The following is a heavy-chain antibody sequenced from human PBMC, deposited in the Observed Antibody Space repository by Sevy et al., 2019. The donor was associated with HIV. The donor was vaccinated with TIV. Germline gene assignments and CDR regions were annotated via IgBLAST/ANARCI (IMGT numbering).Heavy chain of an antibody. Sequence: GGSLRLSCAASGFTFSYFSMHWVRQAPGKGLEWVATISYDGSNEHYADSVQGRFTISRDNSKNTLYLQMNSLRAEDTAVYYCAREDIVLGEDNYYGIDVWGQGTTVTVSS. CDR2: ISYDGSNE. J-gene: IGHJ6*02. D-gene: IGHD2-15*01. V-gene: IGHV3-30*14. CDR3: AREDIVLGEDNYYGIDV. CDR1: GFTFSYFS.